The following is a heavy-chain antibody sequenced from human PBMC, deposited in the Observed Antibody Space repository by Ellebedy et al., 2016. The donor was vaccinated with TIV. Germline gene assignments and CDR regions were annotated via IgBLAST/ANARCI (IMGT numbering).Heavy chain of an antibody. CDR1: GFTFSSYE. D-gene: IGHD3-10*01. J-gene: IGHJ4*02. CDR2: VSGSGGTI. V-gene: IGHV3-48*03. CDR3: ARDLRGSGDY. Sequence: GESLKISCAASGFTFSSYEMNWVRQAPGKGLEWLSYVSGSGGTIYYADSVKGRFTISGDNAKKSLHLQMNSLSAEDTAVYYCARDLRGSGDYWGQGTLVTVSS.